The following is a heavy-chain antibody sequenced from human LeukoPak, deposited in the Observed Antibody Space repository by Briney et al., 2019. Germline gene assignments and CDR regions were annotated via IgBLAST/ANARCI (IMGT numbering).Heavy chain of an antibody. D-gene: IGHD1-26*01. CDR1: GYTFTSYG. CDR3: ARDPAWELLGQRLASNPTQLDY. V-gene: IGHV1-18*01. J-gene: IGHJ4*02. CDR2: ISAYNGNT. Sequence: ASVKVSCKASGYTFTSYGISWVRQAPGQGLEWMGWISAYNGNTNYAQKLQGRVTMTTDTSTSTAYMELRSLRSDDTAVYYCARDPAWELLGQRLASNPTQLDYWGQGTLVTVSS.